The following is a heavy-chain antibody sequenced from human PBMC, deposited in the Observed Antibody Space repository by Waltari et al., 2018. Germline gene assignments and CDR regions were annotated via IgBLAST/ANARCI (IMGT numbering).Heavy chain of an antibody. Sequence: EVQLVESGGDLVQPGGSLRPPCAASGFTFSSYWMAWVRQAQGKGLEWVANIQRDGNGKYYADSVKGRFTISRDNAKNSLYLQMNSLRAEDTAVYYCARAYSGSYETWGQGTLVTVSS. CDR1: GFTFSSYW. CDR2: IQRDGNGK. J-gene: IGHJ3*01. CDR3: ARAYSGSYET. D-gene: IGHD1-26*01. V-gene: IGHV3-7*01.